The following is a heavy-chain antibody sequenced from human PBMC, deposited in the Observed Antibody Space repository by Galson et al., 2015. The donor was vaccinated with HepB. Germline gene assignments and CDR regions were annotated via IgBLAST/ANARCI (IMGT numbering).Heavy chain of an antibody. J-gene: IGHJ4*02. V-gene: IGHV3-23*01. Sequence: SLRLSCAASGITFSSYAMSWVRQAPGKGLEWVSTITTTGGSTYHADSVEGRFTISRDNSKNTLYLQMNSLRADDTALYYCARDGYTWYREVWGQGTLVTVSS. CDR1: GITFSSYA. CDR3: ARDGYTWYREV. D-gene: IGHD5-24*01. CDR2: ITTTGGST.